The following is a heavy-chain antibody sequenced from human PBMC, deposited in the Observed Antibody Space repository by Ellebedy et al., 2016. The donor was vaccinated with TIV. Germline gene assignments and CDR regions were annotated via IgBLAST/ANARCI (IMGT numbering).Heavy chain of an antibody. CDR2: IIPILGIA. V-gene: IGHV1-69*04. Sequence: AASVKVSCKASGGTFSSYAISWVRQAPGQGLEWMGRIIPILGIANYAQKFQGRVTITADKSTSTAYMELSSLRSEDTAVYYCASHSFDYGDYGWFDPWGQGTLVTVFS. D-gene: IGHD4-17*01. CDR1: GGTFSSYA. CDR3: ASHSFDYGDYGWFDP. J-gene: IGHJ5*02.